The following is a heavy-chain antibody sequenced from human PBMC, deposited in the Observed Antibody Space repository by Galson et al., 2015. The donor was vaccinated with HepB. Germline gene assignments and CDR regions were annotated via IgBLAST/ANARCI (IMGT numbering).Heavy chain of an antibody. CDR2: IIPMLGIA. V-gene: IGHV1-69*02. CDR1: GGTFSSYT. Sequence: SVKVSCKASGGTFSSYTISWVRQAPGQGLEWMGRIIPMLGIANYAQKFQGRVTITADKSTSTAYMELSSLRSEDTAVYYCARSSGWYQFDYWGQGTLVTVSS. J-gene: IGHJ4*02. CDR3: ARSSGWYQFDY. D-gene: IGHD6-19*01.